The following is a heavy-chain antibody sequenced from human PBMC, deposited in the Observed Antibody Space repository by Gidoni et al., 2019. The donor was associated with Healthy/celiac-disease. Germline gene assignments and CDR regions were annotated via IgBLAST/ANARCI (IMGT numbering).Heavy chain of an antibody. D-gene: IGHD1-26*01. CDR2: ISWNSGSI. Sequence: EVQLVESGGGLVQPGRSLRLSCAASGSTFDDYAMHWVRQAPGKGLEWVSGISWNSGSIGYADSVKGRFTISRDNAKNSLYLQMNSLRAEDTALYYCAKDLGVGAFDYWGQGTLVTVSS. CDR1: GSTFDDYA. CDR3: AKDLGVGAFDY. V-gene: IGHV3-9*01. J-gene: IGHJ4*02.